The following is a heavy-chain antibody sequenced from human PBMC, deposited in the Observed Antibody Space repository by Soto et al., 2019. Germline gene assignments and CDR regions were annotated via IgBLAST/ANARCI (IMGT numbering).Heavy chain of an antibody. Sequence: LSLTCSVSGDSISNLDYFWAWIRQPPGQALEYIGYIYKSATTYYNPPFESRVAISVDTSKSQFSLNVTSVTAADTAVYFCARGRYCLTGRCFPNWFDSWGQGALVTVSS. V-gene: IGHV4-30-4*01. J-gene: IGHJ5*01. CDR3: ARGRYCLTGRCFPNWFDS. CDR2: IYKSATT. D-gene: IGHD7-27*01. CDR1: GDSISNLDYF.